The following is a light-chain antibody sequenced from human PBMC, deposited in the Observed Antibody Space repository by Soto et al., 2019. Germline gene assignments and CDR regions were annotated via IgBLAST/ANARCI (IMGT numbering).Light chain of an antibody. Sequence: QSALTQPRSVSGSPGQSVTISCTGTSSDVGGYNYVSWYQQHPGKAPKFMIYDVSKRPSGVPDRFSGSKSGNTASLTISGLQAEDEAEYYCCSYAGSYTWVFGTGTKVTVL. CDR1: SSDVGGYNY. J-gene: IGLJ1*01. CDR2: DVS. CDR3: CSYAGSYTWV. V-gene: IGLV2-11*01.